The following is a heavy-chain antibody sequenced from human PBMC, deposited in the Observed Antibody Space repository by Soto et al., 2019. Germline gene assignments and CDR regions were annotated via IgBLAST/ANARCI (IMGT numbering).Heavy chain of an antibody. Sequence: EVQLVESGGGLVQPGGSLRLSCAASGFTFSSYDMHWVRQATGKGLEWVSAIGTAGDTYYPGSVKGRFTISRENAKNSLYLKMNSLRAEDTAVYYCARLGATVTYDYWGQGTLVTVSS. J-gene: IGHJ4*02. D-gene: IGHD4-17*01. CDR3: ARLGATVTYDY. CDR2: IGTAGDT. V-gene: IGHV3-13*01. CDR1: GFTFSSYD.